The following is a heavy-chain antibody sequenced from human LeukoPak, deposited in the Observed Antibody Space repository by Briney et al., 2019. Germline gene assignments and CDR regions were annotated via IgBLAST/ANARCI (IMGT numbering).Heavy chain of an antibody. CDR2: INPNSGGT. J-gene: IGHJ4*02. Sequence: GASVKDSFKASGYTFTGYYMHWVRQAPGQGLAWMGWINPNSGGTNYAQKFQGRVTMTRDTSISTAYMELSRLRSDDTAVYYCATSYVWGSYRPKPFDYWGQGALGTVSS. CDR1: GYTFTGYY. D-gene: IGHD3-16*02. CDR3: ATSYVWGSYRPKPFDY. V-gene: IGHV1-2*02.